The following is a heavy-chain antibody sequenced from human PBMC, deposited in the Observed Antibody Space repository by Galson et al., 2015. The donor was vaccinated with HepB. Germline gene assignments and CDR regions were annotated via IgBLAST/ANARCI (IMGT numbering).Heavy chain of an antibody. CDR1: GFTFSDYG. CDR2: ISGGHTTI. J-gene: IGHJ6*04. V-gene: IGHV3-48*02. D-gene: IGHD6-19*01. CDR3: ARGGYISAWDV. Sequence: SLRLSCAASGFTFSDYGMSWVRQAPGKGLEWLSYISGGHTTISYADSVKGRFTISRDNAKNSLYLQMRSLRDEDTAVYYCARGGYISAWDVWGKGTTVTVSS.